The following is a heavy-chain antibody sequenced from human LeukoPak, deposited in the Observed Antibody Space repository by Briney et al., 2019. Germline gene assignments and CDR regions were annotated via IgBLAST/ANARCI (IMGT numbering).Heavy chain of an antibody. CDR3: ARDRQLWSPFDAFDI. CDR1: GYTFTGYY. Sequence: GASVKVSCKASGYTFTGYYIHWVRQAPGQGLEWMGWINPNSGGTNYAQKFQGRVTMTRDTSISTAYMELSRLRSDDTAVYYCARDRQLWSPFDAFDIWGQGTMVTVSS. V-gene: IGHV1-2*02. CDR2: INPNSGGT. D-gene: IGHD5-18*01. J-gene: IGHJ3*02.